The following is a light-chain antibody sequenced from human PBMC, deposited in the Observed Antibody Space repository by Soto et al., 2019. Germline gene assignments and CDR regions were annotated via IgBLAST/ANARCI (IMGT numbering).Light chain of an antibody. J-gene: IGLJ1*01. CDR2: EVT. Sequence: QSLLTQPASVSGSRGQSITISCTGTSSDIGSYDYVSRYQQHPGKAPNLIIYEVTDRPSGVSNRFSGSKSGNTASLTISGLQAEDEADYYCSSFTSTSPRLFGSGTKVTV. V-gene: IGLV2-14*01. CDR3: SSFTSTSPRL. CDR1: SSDIGSYDY.